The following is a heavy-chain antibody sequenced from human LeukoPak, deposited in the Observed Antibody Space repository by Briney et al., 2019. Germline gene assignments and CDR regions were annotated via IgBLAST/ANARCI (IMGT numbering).Heavy chain of an antibody. J-gene: IGHJ4*02. D-gene: IGHD3-10*01. CDR2: IKRKGDGGAI. Sequence: GGSLRLSCAASGFTFTNAWMSWVRQAPGKGLEWVGRIKRKGDGGAIDNAAPVKGGFTMSRDDSKATLYLQMNSLKAEDTAVYYCTTDLGLTMIRGVIVYWGQGALVTVSS. CDR1: GFTFTNAW. V-gene: IGHV3-15*01. CDR3: TTDLGLTMIRGVIVY.